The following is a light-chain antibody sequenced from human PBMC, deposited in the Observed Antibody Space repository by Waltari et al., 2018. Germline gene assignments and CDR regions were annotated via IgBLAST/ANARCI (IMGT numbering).Light chain of an antibody. Sequence: DIQMTQSPSTLSASVGDRVTITCRASQSISSWLAWYQQKPGKAPKLLKYKSSSLESGVPSRFSGSGSGTEFTLTISSLQPDDFATYYCQQYNIYWTFGQGTKVEIK. J-gene: IGKJ1*01. CDR1: QSISSW. CDR2: KSS. CDR3: QQYNIYWT. V-gene: IGKV1-5*03.